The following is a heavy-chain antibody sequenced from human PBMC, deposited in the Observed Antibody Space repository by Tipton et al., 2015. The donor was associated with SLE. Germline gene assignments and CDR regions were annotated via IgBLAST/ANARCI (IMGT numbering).Heavy chain of an antibody. Sequence: SLRLSCAASGFTFSSYGMHWVRQAPGKGLEWVAVIWYDGSNKYYADSVKGRFTISRDNSNNTLYLLMTRLRAEVTEVYYGAKDLTMIVGDAFDFWRHGPMVPLSS. CDR1: GFTFSSYG. D-gene: IGHD3-22*01. V-gene: IGHV3-33*06. J-gene: IGHJ3*01. CDR2: IWYDGSNK. CDR3: AKDLTMIVGDAFDF.